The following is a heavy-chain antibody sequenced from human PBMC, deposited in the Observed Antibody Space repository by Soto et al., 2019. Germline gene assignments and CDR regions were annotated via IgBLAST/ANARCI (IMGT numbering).Heavy chain of an antibody. CDR2: ISAYNGNT. V-gene: IGHV1-18*01. Sequence: GASAKVSCKASGYTFTSYGISWVRQAPGQGLEWMGWISAYNGNTNYAQKLQGRVTVTTDTSTSTAYMELRSLRSDDTAVYYCARNTYYDRSLDYWGQGTLVTVSS. J-gene: IGHJ4*02. D-gene: IGHD3-22*01. CDR3: ARNTYYDRSLDY. CDR1: GYTFTSYG.